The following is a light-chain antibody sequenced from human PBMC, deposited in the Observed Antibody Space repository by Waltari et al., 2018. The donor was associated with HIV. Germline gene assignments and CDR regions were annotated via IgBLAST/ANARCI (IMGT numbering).Light chain of an antibody. Sequence: QSALAQPASVSGSPGQTITISCTGVASGTYNDVSWYQRRPGQAPQVIIYEVSNRPSGVSPRFSGAKSAKTASLTISGLQFEDEADYFCTSYLSSATPEFGGGTRLTVL. CDR2: EVS. CDR3: TSYLSSATPE. V-gene: IGLV2-14*01. J-gene: IGLJ3*02. CDR1: ASGTYND.